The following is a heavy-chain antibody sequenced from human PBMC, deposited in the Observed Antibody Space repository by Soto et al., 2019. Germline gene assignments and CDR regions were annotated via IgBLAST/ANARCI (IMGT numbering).Heavy chain of an antibody. Sequence: EVQLLESGGGLVQPGGSLRLSCASSGFTFSSYAMSWVRQAPGNGLEWVSAISGSGGSTYYADSVKVRFTISRENYKNTLYLQMNSLRAEDTAVYYCAKVFVGAPFLGAYYFDYWGQGTLVTVSS. J-gene: IGHJ4*02. CDR3: AKVFVGAPFLGAYYFDY. CDR2: ISGSGGST. V-gene: IGHV3-23*01. D-gene: IGHD1-26*01. CDR1: GFTFSSYA.